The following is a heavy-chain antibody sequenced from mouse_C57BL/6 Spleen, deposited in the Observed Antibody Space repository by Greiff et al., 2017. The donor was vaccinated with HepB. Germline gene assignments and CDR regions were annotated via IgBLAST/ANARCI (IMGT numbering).Heavy chain of an antibody. CDR3: ARGSLLLRSAWFAY. CDR1: GYTFTDYN. V-gene: IGHV1-22*01. J-gene: IGHJ3*01. CDR2: INPNNGGT. D-gene: IGHD1-1*01. Sequence: EVQLQQSGPELVKPGASVKMSCKASGYTFTDYNMHWVKQSHGKSLEWIGYINPNNGGTSYNQKFKGKATLTVNKSSSTAYMELRSLTSEDSAGYYCARGSLLLRSAWFAYWGQGTLVTVSA.